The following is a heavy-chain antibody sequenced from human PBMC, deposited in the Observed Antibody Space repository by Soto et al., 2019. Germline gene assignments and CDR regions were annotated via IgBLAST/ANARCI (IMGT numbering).Heavy chain of an antibody. CDR1: GLSFSDKY. J-gene: IGHJ4*01. Sequence: GGSLRLSCEVSGLSFSDKYMSWIRQAPGKGLEWVSYIGESSTSTNYAESVKGRFTISRDNAKKSLYLQMNSLRVEDTAVYYCTRGGSGDWSPYFDYWGHGILVTVSS. CDR3: TRGGSGDWSPYFDY. D-gene: IGHD2-15*01. CDR2: IGESSTST. V-gene: IGHV3-11*06.